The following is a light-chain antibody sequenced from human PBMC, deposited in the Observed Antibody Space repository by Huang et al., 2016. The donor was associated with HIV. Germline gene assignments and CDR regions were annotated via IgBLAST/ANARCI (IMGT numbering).Light chain of an antibody. Sequence: DIQMTQSPSSLSASVGDRVTITCRASQGISNSLAWYQHKSGKAPKLLLYGASILESGVPSRFSGGGSGTDYTLTISSLQPEDFATYYCQQYYHTHLYTFGQGTKLEIK. CDR3: QQYYHTHLYT. V-gene: IGKV1-NL1*01. CDR2: GAS. J-gene: IGKJ2*01. CDR1: QGISNS.